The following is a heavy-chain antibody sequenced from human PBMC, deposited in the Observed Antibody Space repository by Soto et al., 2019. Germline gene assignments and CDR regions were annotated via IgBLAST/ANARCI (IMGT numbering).Heavy chain of an antibody. Sequence: QVRLVQSGAEVKKPGASVKVSCETSGYTFTNFGISWVRQAPGQGLEWMGWVTTFNGKTNYAQKFQGRITVTKATSTSTVNMDLGTLISNARPIYNCVKDRYAFFAPPASDHWGQGTLITVSS. D-gene: IGHD3-3*02. J-gene: IGHJ4*02. CDR1: GYTFTNFG. CDR2: VTTFNGKT. V-gene: IGHV1-18*01. CDR3: VKDRYAFFAPPASDH.